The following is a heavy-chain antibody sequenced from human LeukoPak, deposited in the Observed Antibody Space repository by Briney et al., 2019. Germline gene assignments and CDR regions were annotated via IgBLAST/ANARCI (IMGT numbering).Heavy chain of an antibody. CDR3: TTGSKWEPGSPRV. CDR1: GFTFSSYG. D-gene: IGHD1-26*01. V-gene: IGHV3-30*02. Sequence: PGGSLRLSCAASGFTFSSYGMHWVRQAPGKGLEWVAFIRYDGSNKYYADSVKGRFTISRDNSKNTLYLQMNSLKTEDTAVYYCTTGSKWEPGSPRVWGQGTLVTVSS. J-gene: IGHJ4*02. CDR2: IRYDGSNK.